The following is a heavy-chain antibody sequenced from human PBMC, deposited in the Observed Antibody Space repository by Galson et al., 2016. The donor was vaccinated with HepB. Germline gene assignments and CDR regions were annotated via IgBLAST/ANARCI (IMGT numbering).Heavy chain of an antibody. Sequence: SVKVSCKGSGYTFSDYYIHWVRQAPGQGLEWMGWINPNSDSTKLAQKFQGRVTMTRDTSFRTAYMEVTSLRSDDTAVYYCARGQYGSWVGGSWGQGTLITVPS. J-gene: IGHJ5*02. D-gene: IGHD6-19*01. CDR1: GYTFSDYY. CDR3: ARGQYGSWVGGS. CDR2: INPNSDST. V-gene: IGHV1-2*02.